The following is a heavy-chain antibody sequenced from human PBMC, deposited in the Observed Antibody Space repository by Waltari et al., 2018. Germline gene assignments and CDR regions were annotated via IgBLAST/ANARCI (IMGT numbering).Heavy chain of an antibody. D-gene: IGHD2-21*01. CDR3: ARDLLGYCGGDCYRFDY. V-gene: IGHV1-3*01. CDR2: INAGNGNT. J-gene: IGHJ4*02. Sequence: QVQLVQSGAEVKKPGASVKVSCKASGYTFTSYAMHWVRQAPGQRLEWMGWINAGNGNTKYSQKFQGRVTITRDTSASTAYMELSSLRSEDTAVYYCARDLLGYCGGDCYRFDYWGQGTLVTDSS. CDR1: GYTFTSYA.